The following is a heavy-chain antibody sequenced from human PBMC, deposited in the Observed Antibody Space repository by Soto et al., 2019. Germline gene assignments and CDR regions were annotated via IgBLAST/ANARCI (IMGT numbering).Heavy chain of an antibody. CDR2: LSSSSRYI. J-gene: IGHJ6*03. Sequence: GGSLRLSCAASGFTFSSYSMNWVRQAPGKGLEWVSSLSSSSRYIYYADSVKGRFTISRDNAKNSLYLQMNSLRAEDTAVYYCARSDSGYDREGDYYYMDVRGKGTTVTVSS. V-gene: IGHV3-21*01. CDR3: ARSDSGYDREGDYYYMDV. D-gene: IGHD5-12*01. CDR1: GFTFSSYS.